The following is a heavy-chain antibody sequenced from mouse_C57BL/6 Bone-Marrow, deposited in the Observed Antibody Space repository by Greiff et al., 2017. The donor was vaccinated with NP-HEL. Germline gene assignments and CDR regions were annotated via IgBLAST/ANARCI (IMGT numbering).Heavy chain of an antibody. CDR2: IDPSDSYT. D-gene: IGHD2-5*01. CDR1: GYTFTSYW. J-gene: IGHJ4*01. Sequence: QVQLQQPGAELVRPGTSVKLSCKASGYTFTSYWMHWVKQRPGQGLEWIGVIDPSDSYTNYNQKFKGKATLTVDTSSSTAYMQLSSLTSEDSAVYYCARLYYSNYGWYWGQGTSVTVSS. V-gene: IGHV1-59*01. CDR3: ARLYYSNYGWY.